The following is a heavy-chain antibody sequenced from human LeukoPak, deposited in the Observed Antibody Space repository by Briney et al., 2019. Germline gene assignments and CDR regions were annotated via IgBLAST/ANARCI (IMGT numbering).Heavy chain of an antibody. D-gene: IGHD1-26*01. CDR2: IYYSGST. CDR1: GDSISGYY. J-gene: IGHJ3*02. CDR3: AREGARWEPSFSAFDI. V-gene: IGHV4-59*01. Sequence: SETLSLTCTVSGDSISGYYWSWIPQPPGKGLEWVGYIYYSGSTSYNPSLEGRVTISVDTSKNQFSLKLSSVTAADTAVYYCAREGARWEPSFSAFDIWGQGTMVTVSS.